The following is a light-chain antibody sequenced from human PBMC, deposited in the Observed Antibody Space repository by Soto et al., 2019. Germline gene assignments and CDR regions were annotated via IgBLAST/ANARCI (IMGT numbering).Light chain of an antibody. V-gene: IGKV3-11*01. Sequence: EIVMTQSPATLSVSPGEWATLSFMALQSVSIDLAWYQQTPGQAPRLLIYGASTRAAGIPARFSGSGFGTDFTLTISSLEPEDAAVYYCQQRSNWPPITFGQGTRLEIK. J-gene: IGKJ5*01. CDR3: QQRSNWPPIT. CDR1: QSVSID. CDR2: GAS.